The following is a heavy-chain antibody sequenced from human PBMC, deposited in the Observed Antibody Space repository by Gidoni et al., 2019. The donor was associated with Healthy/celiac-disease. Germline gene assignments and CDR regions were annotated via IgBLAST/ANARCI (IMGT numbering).Heavy chain of an antibody. J-gene: IGHJ3*02. V-gene: IGHV3-30*18. D-gene: IGHD3-10*01. CDR2: ISYDGSNK. Sequence: HWVRQAPGKGLEWVAVISYDGSNKYYADSVKGRFTISRDNSKNTLYLQMNSLRAEDTAVYYCAKEGSGAFDIWGQGTMVTVSS. CDR3: AKEGSGAFDI.